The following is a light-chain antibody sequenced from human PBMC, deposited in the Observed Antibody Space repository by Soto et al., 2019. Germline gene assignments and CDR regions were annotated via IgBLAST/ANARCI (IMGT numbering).Light chain of an antibody. CDR1: QSISTW. CDR2: DAF. CDR3: QQYNSFWT. V-gene: IGKV1-5*01. Sequence: DIQMTQSPSTLSASVGDRVTITCWASQSISTWLAWYQQKPGKAPKLLIYDAFYLERGVPSRFSGSGSGTEFTLTISSLQPDDLATYYCQQYNSFWTFGQGTKVDIK. J-gene: IGKJ1*01.